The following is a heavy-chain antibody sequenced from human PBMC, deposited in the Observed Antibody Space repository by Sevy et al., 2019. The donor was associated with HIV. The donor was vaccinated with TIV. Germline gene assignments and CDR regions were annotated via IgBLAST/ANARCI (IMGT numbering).Heavy chain of an antibody. J-gene: IGHJ5*02. D-gene: IGHD6-13*01. V-gene: IGHV4-4*07. Sequence: SETLSLTCTVSGGSISSYYWSWIRQPAGKGLEWIGLIYTSGSTNYNPSLKIRVTISVDTSKNQFSLKLSSVTAAETAVYYCARDRLAAADLNWFDPWGQGTLVTVSS. CDR2: IYTSGST. CDR1: GGSISSYY. CDR3: ARDRLAAADLNWFDP.